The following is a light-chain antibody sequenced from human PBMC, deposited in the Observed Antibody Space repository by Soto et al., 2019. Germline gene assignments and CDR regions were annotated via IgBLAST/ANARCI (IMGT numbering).Light chain of an antibody. Sequence: QSVLTQPPSASGTPGQRVTISCSGSSSNLGSNFVYWYQQLPGAAPKLLISRNNERPSGVPDRFSGSKSGTSASLAIRGLRSEDEADYHCAAWDDSLSGVVFGGGTKVTVL. J-gene: IGLJ3*02. V-gene: IGLV1-47*01. CDR1: SSNLGSNF. CDR3: AAWDDSLSGVV. CDR2: RNN.